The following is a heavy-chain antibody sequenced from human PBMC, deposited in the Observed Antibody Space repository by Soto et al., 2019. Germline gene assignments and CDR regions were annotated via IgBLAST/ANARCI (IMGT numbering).Heavy chain of an antibody. D-gene: IGHD3-22*01. V-gene: IGHV3-30*18. Sequence: QVQLVESGGGVVQPGRSLRLSCAASGFTFSSYGTHWVRQAPGQGLEWVAVISYDGSNKYYADSVKGRFTISRDNSKNTLYLQMNSLRAEDTAVYYCAKDAPPDSFTWALDPWGQGTLVTVSS. CDR3: AKDAPPDSFTWALDP. CDR1: GFTFSSYG. CDR2: ISYDGSNK. J-gene: IGHJ5*02.